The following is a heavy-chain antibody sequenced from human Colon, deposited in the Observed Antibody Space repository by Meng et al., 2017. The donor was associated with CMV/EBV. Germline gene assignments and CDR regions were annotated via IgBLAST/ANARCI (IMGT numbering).Heavy chain of an antibody. CDR2: IYSGGPM. Sequence: GESLKISCAGSPFNVVNTYMSWVRQAPGKGLEWVALIYSGGPMHYADSVKGRFTISRDNSKNILYLQTNSLRADDTAVYYCARGSGPLFPGAFDIWGQGTMVTVSS. D-gene: IGHD3-10*02. V-gene: IGHV3-53*01. CDR1: PFNVVNTY. CDR3: ARGSGPLFPGAFDI. J-gene: IGHJ3*02.